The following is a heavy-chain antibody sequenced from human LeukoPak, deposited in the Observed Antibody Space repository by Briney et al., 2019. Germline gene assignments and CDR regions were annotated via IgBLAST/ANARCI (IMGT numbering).Heavy chain of an antibody. Sequence: EEPLKISCQGSGYIFTTYWIAWVRQTPGKGLEWMGIIYPGDSDTRYSPSFQGQVTISAAKSITTASLHWSSLKATDTAMYYWARPAIAAAGSGFDIWGQGTMVIVSS. D-gene: IGHD6-13*01. CDR3: ARPAIAAAGSGFDI. CDR2: IYPGDSDT. J-gene: IGHJ3*02. CDR1: GYIFTTYW. V-gene: IGHV5-51*01.